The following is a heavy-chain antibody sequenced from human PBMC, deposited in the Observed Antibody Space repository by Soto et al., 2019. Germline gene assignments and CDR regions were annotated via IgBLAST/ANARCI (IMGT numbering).Heavy chain of an antibody. V-gene: IGHV3-33*01. D-gene: IGHD2-2*01. CDR3: ARSDIVVVPAAISPLAD. CDR2: IWYDGSNK. CDR1: GFTFSSYG. J-gene: IGHJ4*02. Sequence: PGGSLRLSCAASGFTFSSYGMHWVRQAPGKGLEWVAVIWYDGSNKYYADSVKGRFTISRDNSKNTLYLQMNSLRAEDTAVYYCARSDIVVVPAAISPLADWGQGTRVTVSS.